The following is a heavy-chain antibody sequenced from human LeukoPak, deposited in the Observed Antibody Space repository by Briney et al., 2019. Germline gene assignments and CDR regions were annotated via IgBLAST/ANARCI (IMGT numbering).Heavy chain of an antibody. CDR1: GFTVSSNY. J-gene: IGHJ4*02. Sequence: PGGSLRLSCAASGFTVSSNYMSWVRQAPGKGLEWVSVIYSGGSTYYAGSVKGRFTISRDSSKNTLYLQMNSLRAEDTAVYYCARRDCSSITCSFDYWGQGTLVTVSS. CDR2: IYSGGST. D-gene: IGHD2-2*01. V-gene: IGHV3-53*01. CDR3: ARRDCSSITCSFDY.